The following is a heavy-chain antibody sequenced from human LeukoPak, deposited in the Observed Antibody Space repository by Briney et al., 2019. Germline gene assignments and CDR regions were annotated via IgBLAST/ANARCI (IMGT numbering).Heavy chain of an antibody. CDR2: ISSSSSYI. V-gene: IGHV3-21*05. CDR3: ARPRDYYDSGGPLRY. Sequence: KPGGSLRLSCAASGFTFSSYGMNWVRQAPGKGLEWVSYISSSSSYIYYADPVKGRFTISRDNAKNSLYLQMNSLRAEDTAVYYCARPRDYYDSGGPLRYWGQGTLVTVSS. D-gene: IGHD3-22*01. J-gene: IGHJ4*02. CDR1: GFTFSSYG.